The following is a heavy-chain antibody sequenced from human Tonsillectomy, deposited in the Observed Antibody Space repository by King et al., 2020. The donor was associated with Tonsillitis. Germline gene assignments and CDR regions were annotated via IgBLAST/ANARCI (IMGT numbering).Heavy chain of an antibody. CDR1: GGTFSNYA. Sequence: QLVQSGAEVKKPGSSVKVSCKASGGTFSNYAISWVRQAPGQGLEWMGRIITMLAIANYAQKFQGRVAITADKSTSTAYMELGSLRSDDTAVYYCARDAGYCSGGSCYGFYYYYMDVWGKGTTVTVSS. V-gene: IGHV1-69*04. CDR2: IITMLAIA. D-gene: IGHD2-15*01. J-gene: IGHJ6*03. CDR3: ARDAGYCSGGSCYGFYYYYMDV.